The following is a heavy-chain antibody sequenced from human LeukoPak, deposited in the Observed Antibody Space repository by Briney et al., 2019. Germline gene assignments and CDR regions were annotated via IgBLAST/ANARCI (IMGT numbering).Heavy chain of an antibody. CDR2: MNPKNCNT. D-gene: IGHD6-19*01. CDR1: GYTLTRYV. V-gene: IGHV1-8*01. CDR3: ARDGPNVSGWIRDAFDI. J-gene: IGHJ3*02. Sequence: ASVTVSCQASGYTLTRYVINWVRPATAQGLEGMGWMNPKNCNTGYALELQGRVTMTRNDSISTAYMELSSWRCEGTAVDYCARDGPNVSGWIRDAFDIWGQGTMVTVSS.